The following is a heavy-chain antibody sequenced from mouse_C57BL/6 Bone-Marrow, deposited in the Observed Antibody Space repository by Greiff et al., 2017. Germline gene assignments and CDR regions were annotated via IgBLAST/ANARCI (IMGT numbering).Heavy chain of an antibody. CDR3: ARKSTTTVVAPYAMDY. V-gene: IGHV1-9*01. CDR2: ILPGSGST. J-gene: IGHJ4*01. D-gene: IGHD1-1*01. CDR1: GYTFTGYW. Sequence: QVQLQQSGAELMKPGASVKLSCKATGYTFTGYWIEWVKQRPGHGLEWIGEILPGSGSTNYNEKFKGKATFTADTSSNTAYMQLSSLTTEDSAIXYCARKSTTTVVAPYAMDYWGQGTSVTVSS.